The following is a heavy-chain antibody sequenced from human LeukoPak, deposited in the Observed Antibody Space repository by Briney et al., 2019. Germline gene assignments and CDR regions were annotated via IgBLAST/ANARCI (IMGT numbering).Heavy chain of an antibody. D-gene: IGHD3-10*01. Sequence: GGSLRLSCAASGFTFSTYDMTWVRQAPGKGLEWVSAISGSGGSTFYADSVKGRLTISRDNSKNTLSLQMNSLRAEDTAVYYCAKAGGAGIYYPYYFDHWGQGTLVTVSS. V-gene: IGHV3-23*01. CDR1: GFTFSTYD. CDR2: ISGSGGST. CDR3: AKAGGAGIYYPYYFDH. J-gene: IGHJ4*02.